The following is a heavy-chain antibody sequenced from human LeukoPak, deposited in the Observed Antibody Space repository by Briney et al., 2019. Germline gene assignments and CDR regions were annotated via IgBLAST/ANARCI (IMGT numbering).Heavy chain of an antibody. Sequence: ASVKVSCKASGGTFISYAISWVRQAPGQGLEWMGGIIPIFGTTNYAQKFQDRVTITADKSTSTAYMELSSLRSEDTAVYYCARGGSGWIAAYYYYYMDVWGKGTTVTVSS. CDR3: ARGGSGWIAAYYYYYMDV. V-gene: IGHV1-69*06. CDR1: GGTFISYA. D-gene: IGHD6-19*01. CDR2: IIPIFGTT. J-gene: IGHJ6*03.